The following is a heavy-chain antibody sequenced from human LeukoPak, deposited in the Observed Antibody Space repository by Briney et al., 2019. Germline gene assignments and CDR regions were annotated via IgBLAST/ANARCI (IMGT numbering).Heavy chain of an antibody. D-gene: IGHD6-19*01. V-gene: IGHV1-2*02. CDR3: ATEGIAVAGTFDY. CDR2: INPNSGGT. Sequence: GASVKGSCKASGYTFTGYYMHWVRQAPGQGLEWMGWINPNSGGTNYAQKFQGRVTMTEDTSTDTAYMELSSLRSEDMAVYYCATEGIAVAGTFDYWGQGTLVTVSS. CDR1: GYTFTGYY. J-gene: IGHJ4*02.